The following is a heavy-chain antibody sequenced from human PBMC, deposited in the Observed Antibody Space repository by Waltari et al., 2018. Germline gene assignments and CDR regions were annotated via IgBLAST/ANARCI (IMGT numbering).Heavy chain of an antibody. CDR2: INPNSVGT. CDR1: GYTFTGYY. Sequence: QVQLVQSGAEVKKPGASVKVSCKASGYTFTGYYMHWVRQAPGQGLEWIGWINPNSVGTNYAQKFQGRVTMTRDTSISTAYMELSRLRSDDTAVYYCARDPGGDAFDIWGQGTMVTVSS. J-gene: IGHJ3*02. D-gene: IGHD3-10*01. CDR3: ARDPGGDAFDI. V-gene: IGHV1-2*02.